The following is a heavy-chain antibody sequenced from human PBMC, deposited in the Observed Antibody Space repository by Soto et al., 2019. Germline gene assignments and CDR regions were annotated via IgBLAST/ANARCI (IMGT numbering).Heavy chain of an antibody. CDR3: ARYFPCDY. CDR1: GGSISSSSYY. D-gene: IGHD3-9*01. J-gene: IGHJ4*02. Sequence: QLQLQESGPGLVKPSETLSLTCTVSGGSISSSSYYWGWIRQPPGKGLEWIGSIYYSGRTYYNPSLKSRGTISVDTSKNQFSLKLSSVTAADTAVYYCARYFPCDYWGQGTLVTVSS. CDR2: IYYSGRT. V-gene: IGHV4-39*01.